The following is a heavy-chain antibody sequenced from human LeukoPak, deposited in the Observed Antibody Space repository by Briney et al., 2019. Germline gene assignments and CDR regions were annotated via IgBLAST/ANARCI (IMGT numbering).Heavy chain of an antibody. Sequence: PSETLSLTCTVSGGSFSCGDYYCSWIRQDPGKGLEWIGYKYYSGSTYYSPAPKVRVPLSVATSKTQFSLKLSSVTAADTAMDYYASDGYSSTASWWYFDLWGRGTLVTVSS. CDR2: KYYSGST. CDR1: GGSFSCGDYY. CDR3: ASDGYSSTASWWYFDL. V-gene: IGHV4-31*03. J-gene: IGHJ2*01. D-gene: IGHD6-19*01.